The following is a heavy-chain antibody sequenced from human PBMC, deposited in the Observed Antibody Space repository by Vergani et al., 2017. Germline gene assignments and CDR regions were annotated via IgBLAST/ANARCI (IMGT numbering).Heavy chain of an antibody. Sequence: EVQLVQSGAEVKKPGATVKISCKVSGYTFTDYYMHWVQQAPGKGLEWMGLVDPEDGETIYAEKFQGRVTITADTSTDTDYMELSSLRSEDTAVYYCARLYGRDSSGSKYFDYWGQGTLVTVSS. V-gene: IGHV1-69-2*01. CDR1: GYTFTDYY. J-gene: IGHJ4*02. CDR3: ARLYGRDSSGSKYFDY. D-gene: IGHD3-22*01. CDR2: VDPEDGET.